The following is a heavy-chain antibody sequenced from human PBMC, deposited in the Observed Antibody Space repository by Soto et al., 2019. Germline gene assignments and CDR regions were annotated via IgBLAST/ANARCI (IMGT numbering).Heavy chain of an antibody. CDR1: GGSISSSDW. V-gene: IGHV4-4*02. Sequence: SSETLSLTCAVSGGSISSSDWWSWVRQPPGKGLEWIGEIYHSGSTNYNPSLKSRVTISVDKSKNQFSLKLSSVTAADTAVYYCARGTPQASYDFWSGSPPFDYWGQGTLLTVSS. CDR2: IYHSGST. CDR3: ARGTPQASYDFWSGSPPFDY. D-gene: IGHD3-3*01. J-gene: IGHJ4*02.